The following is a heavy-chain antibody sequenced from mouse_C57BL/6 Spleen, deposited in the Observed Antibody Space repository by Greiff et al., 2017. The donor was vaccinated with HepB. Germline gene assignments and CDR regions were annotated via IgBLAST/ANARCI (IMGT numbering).Heavy chain of an antibody. J-gene: IGHJ2*01. CDR2: IDPSDSYT. D-gene: IGHD1-1*01. CDR3: ARGAWSITTAVVDYFDY. V-gene: IGHV1-50*01. CDR1: GYTFTSYW. Sequence: QVQLQQPGAELVKPGASVKLSCKASGYTFTSYWMQWVKQRPGQGLEWIGEIDPSDSYTNYNQKFKGKATLTVDTSSSTAYMQLSSLTSEDSAVYYCARGAWSITTAVVDYFDYWGQGTTLTVSS.